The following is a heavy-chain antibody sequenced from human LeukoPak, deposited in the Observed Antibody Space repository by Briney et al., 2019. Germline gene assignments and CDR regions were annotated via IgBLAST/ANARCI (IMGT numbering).Heavy chain of an antibody. CDR1: GYTFTSYA. Sequence: ASVKVSCKASGYTFTSYAMHWVRQAPGQRLEWMGWINAGNGNTKYSQKFQGRVTITRDTSASTAYMELSSLRSEDTAVYYCARDRWELPGIDYWGQGTLVTVSS. D-gene: IGHD1-26*01. J-gene: IGHJ4*02. CDR2: INAGNGNT. CDR3: ARDRWELPGIDY. V-gene: IGHV1-3*01.